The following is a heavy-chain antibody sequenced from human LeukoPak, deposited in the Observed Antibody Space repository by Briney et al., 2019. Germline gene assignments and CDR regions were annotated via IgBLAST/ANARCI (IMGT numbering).Heavy chain of an antibody. V-gene: IGHV1-8*03. J-gene: IGHJ4*02. CDR2: VNPNSGNT. CDR1: GYTFTSYD. D-gene: IGHD1-1*01. CDR3: ARGRSTTGFDY. Sequence: ASVKVSCKASGYTFTSYDINWVRQATGQGLEWMGWVNPNSGNTGYAQKFQGRVTITRNTSISTAYMELSSLRSEDTAVYYCARGRSTTGFDYWGQGTLVTVSS.